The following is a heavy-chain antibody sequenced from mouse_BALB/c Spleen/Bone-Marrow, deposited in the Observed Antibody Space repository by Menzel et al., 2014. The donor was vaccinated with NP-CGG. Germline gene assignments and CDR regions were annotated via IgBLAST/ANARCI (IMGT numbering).Heavy chain of an antibody. CDR1: GFTFTDYY. Sequence: EVQGVESGGGLVQPGGSLRLSCATSGFTFTDYYMNWVRQPPGKAFEWLGFIRNQANGYTTEYSASVKGRFTISRDNSQSILYLQMNTLRAEDSATYYCARDIGRLLFDFWGQGTTFTVSS. D-gene: IGHD1-2*01. J-gene: IGHJ2*01. CDR2: IRNQANGYTT. V-gene: IGHV7-3*02. CDR3: ARDIGRLLFDF.